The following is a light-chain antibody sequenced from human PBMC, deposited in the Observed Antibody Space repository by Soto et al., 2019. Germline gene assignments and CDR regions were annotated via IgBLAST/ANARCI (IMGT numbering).Light chain of an antibody. CDR2: GAS. CDR3: QQYGSSPIT. V-gene: IGKV3-20*01. CDR1: QSVSRN. Sequence: EIVMTQSPSTLSVSPRHSXVVSCRASQSVSRNLAWYQQKPGQAPTLLIYGASSRATGIPDRFSGSGSGTDFTLTISRLEPEDFAVYYCQQYGSSPITFGQGTRLEIK. J-gene: IGKJ5*01.